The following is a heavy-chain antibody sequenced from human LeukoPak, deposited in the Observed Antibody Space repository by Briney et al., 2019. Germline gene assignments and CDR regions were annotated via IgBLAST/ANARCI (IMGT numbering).Heavy chain of an antibody. D-gene: IGHD6-19*01. CDR1: GYSISSGYD. J-gene: IGHJ4*02. Sequence: PSETLSLTCTVSGYSISSGYDWGWIRQPPGKGLEWIGSIYHSGSTYYNPSLKSRVTISVDTSKNQFSLKLSSVTAADTAVYYCAVAVAGSLDYWGQGTLVTVSS. CDR2: IYHSGST. CDR3: AVAVAGSLDY. V-gene: IGHV4-38-2*02.